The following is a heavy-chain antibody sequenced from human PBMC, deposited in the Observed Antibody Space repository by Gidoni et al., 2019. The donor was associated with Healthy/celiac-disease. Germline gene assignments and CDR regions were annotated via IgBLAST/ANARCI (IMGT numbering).Heavy chain of an antibody. J-gene: IGHJ4*02. Sequence: EVQLLESGGGLVQPGGSLRLSCAASGFTFSSYAMSWVRQAPGKGLEWVSAISGSGGSTYYADSVKGRFNISRDNSKNTLDLQMNSLRAEDTAVYYCAKFLWGSSGSLDYWGQGTLVTVSS. CDR1: GFTFSSYA. CDR2: ISGSGGST. D-gene: IGHD3-22*01. V-gene: IGHV3-23*01. CDR3: AKFLWGSSGSLDY.